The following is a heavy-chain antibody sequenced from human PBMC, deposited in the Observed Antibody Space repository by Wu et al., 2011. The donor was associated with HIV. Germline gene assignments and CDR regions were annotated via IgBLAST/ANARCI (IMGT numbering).Heavy chain of an antibody. J-gene: IGHJ5*02. Sequence: QVQLVQSGAEVKKPGSSVKVSCKASGGTFSSYAISWVRQAPGQGLEWMGRIIPIFGTANYAQKFQGRVTITADKSTSTAYMELSSLRSEDTAVYYCARESAMIVVVKLNPSSNWFDPWGQGTLVTVSS. CDR3: ARESAMIVVVKLNPSSNWFDP. CDR2: IIPIFGTA. V-gene: IGHV1-69*14. CDR1: GGTFSSYA. D-gene: IGHD3-22*01.